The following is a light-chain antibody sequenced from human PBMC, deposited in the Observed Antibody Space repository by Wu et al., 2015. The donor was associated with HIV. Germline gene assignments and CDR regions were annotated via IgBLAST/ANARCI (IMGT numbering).Light chain of an antibody. Sequence: AIRMTQSPSSLSASTGDRVTITCRASQGIGTSLAWYQQIPGKAPKLLIYGASSLQNGVPSRFSGSGSGTDFALTISCLQSEDFGIYYCQQYYNSPHFGPGTKV. J-gene: IGKJ3*01. CDR3: QQYYNSPH. CDR1: QGIGTS. V-gene: IGKV1-8*01. CDR2: GAS.